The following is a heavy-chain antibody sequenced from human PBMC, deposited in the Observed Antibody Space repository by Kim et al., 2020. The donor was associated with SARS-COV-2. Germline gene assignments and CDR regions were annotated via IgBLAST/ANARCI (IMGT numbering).Heavy chain of an antibody. CDR1: GYTFTSYA. Sequence: ASVKVSCKASGYTFTSYAMHWVRQAPGQRLEWMGWINAGNGNTKYSQKFQGRVTITRDTSASTAYMELSSLRSEDTAVYYCARAPGYSSGWYPVGYFQHWGQGTLVTVSS. J-gene: IGHJ1*01. V-gene: IGHV1-3*01. CDR2: INAGNGNT. D-gene: IGHD6-19*01. CDR3: ARAPGYSSGWYPVGYFQH.